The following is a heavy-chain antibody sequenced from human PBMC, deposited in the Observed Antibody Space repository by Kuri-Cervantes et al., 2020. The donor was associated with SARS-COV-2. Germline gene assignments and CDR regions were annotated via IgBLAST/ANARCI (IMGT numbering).Heavy chain of an antibody. CDR2: ISSSGSTI. J-gene: IGHJ3*02. CDR1: GFTFSSYE. CDR3: ARVTVGATWLGDAFDI. D-gene: IGHD1-26*01. V-gene: IGHV3-48*03. Sequence: GESLKISCAASGFTFSSYEMNWVRQAPGKGLEWVSYISSSGSTIYYADSVKGRFTISRDNSKNTLYLQMNSLRAEDTAVYYCARVTVGATWLGDAFDIWGQGTMVTVSS.